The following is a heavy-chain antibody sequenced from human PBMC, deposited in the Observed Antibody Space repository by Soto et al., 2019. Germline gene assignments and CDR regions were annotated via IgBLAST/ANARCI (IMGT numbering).Heavy chain of an antibody. Sequence: EVQLVESGGGLVQPGGSLRISCAASGFTFSSYSMNWVRQAPGKGLEWVSYISSSSSTIYYADSVKGRFTISRDNAKNSLYLQMNSLRAEDTAVYYCARQAPSLAAAAKTFDYWGQGTLVTVSS. CDR3: ARQAPSLAAAAKTFDY. J-gene: IGHJ4*02. V-gene: IGHV3-48*01. CDR2: ISSSSSTI. CDR1: GFTFSSYS. D-gene: IGHD6-13*01.